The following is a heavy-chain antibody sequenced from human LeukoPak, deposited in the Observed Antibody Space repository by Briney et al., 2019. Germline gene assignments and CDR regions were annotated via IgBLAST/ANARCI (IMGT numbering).Heavy chain of an antibody. CDR3: ARDSGYSSGWSLGY. D-gene: IGHD6-19*01. Sequence: PSETLSLTCTVSGGSISSSSYYWGWIRQSPGKGLEWIGSIYYSGSTYYNPSLKSRVTISVDTSKNQFSLKLSSVTAADTAVYYCARDSGYSSGWSLGYWGQGTLVTVSS. CDR2: IYYSGST. CDR1: GGSISSSSYY. J-gene: IGHJ4*02. V-gene: IGHV4-39*07.